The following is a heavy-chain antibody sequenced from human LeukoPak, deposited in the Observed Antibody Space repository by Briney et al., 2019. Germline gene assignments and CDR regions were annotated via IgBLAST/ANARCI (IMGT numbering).Heavy chain of an antibody. V-gene: IGHV3-7*01. J-gene: IGHJ4*02. CDR3: ARDTRLVEMATIDY. Sequence: GGSLRVYCAASGFSFSNFWMSWVRQAPGKGLEWVANIKQDGSEKYYVDSVKGRFTISRDNAKNSLYLQMNSLRAEDTAVYYCARDTRLVEMATIDYWGQGTLVTVSS. D-gene: IGHD5-24*01. CDR2: IKQDGSEK. CDR1: GFSFSNFW.